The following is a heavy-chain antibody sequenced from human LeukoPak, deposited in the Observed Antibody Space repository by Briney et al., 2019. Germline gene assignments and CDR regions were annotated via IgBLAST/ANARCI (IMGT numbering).Heavy chain of an antibody. Sequence: KPSETLSLTCSVTGDFFSGSTSDWAWIRQPPGKGLEWIGNIYYRGSTHYSPSLKSRVTISVDTSKNQFSLKLSSVTAADTAVYYCARVKQLGHFDYWGQGTLVTVSS. V-gene: IGHV4-39*07. CDR3: ARVKQLGHFDY. CDR1: GDFFSGSTSD. CDR2: IYYRGST. D-gene: IGHD6-6*01. J-gene: IGHJ4*02.